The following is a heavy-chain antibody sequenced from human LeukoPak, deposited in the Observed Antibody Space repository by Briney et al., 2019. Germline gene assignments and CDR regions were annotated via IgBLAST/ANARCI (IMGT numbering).Heavy chain of an antibody. V-gene: IGHV4-39*01. Sequence: PSETLSLTCTVSGGSISSSSYYWGWIRQPPGKGLEWIGSIYYSGSTYYNPSLKSRVTISVDTSKNQFSLKLSSVTAADTAVYYCARQVGQQLFDYWGQGTLVTVSS. CDR1: GGSISSSSYY. D-gene: IGHD6-13*01. J-gene: IGHJ4*02. CDR3: ARQVGQQLFDY. CDR2: IYYSGST.